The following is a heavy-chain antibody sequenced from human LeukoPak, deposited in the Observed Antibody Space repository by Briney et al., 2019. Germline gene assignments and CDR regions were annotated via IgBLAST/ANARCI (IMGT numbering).Heavy chain of an antibody. J-gene: IGHJ5*02. CDR2: IYYSGST. CDR3: ARGGINNWFDP. D-gene: IGHD3-16*01. Sequence: SETLSLTCTVSGGSISSYYWSWIRQPPGKGLEWIGYIYYSGSTNYNPSLKSRVTISVDTSKNQFSLKLSSVTAADTAVYYCARGGINNWFDPWGQGTLVTVSS. CDR1: GGSISSYY. V-gene: IGHV4-59*01.